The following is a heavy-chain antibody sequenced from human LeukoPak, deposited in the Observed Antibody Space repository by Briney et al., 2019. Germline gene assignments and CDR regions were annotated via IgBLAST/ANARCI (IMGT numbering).Heavy chain of an antibody. Sequence: GASVKVSCKASGYTFTVYYIHWLRQAPGQSLEWMGWVIPNSGGTNYAQNFQGRVTMTRDASISTAYKELSSLTYDDTAIYYCARGVLLQGRGAFDIWGQGSMVTVSS. D-gene: IGHD2-21*02. CDR2: VIPNSGGT. J-gene: IGHJ3*02. CDR1: GYTFTVYY. V-gene: IGHV1-2*02. CDR3: ARGVLLQGRGAFDI.